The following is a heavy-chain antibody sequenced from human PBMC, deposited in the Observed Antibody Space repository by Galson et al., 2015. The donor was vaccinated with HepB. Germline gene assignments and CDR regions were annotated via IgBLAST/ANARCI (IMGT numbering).Heavy chain of an antibody. J-gene: IGHJ6*03. Sequence: SVKVSCKASGGTFSSYAITWVRQAPGQGLEWMGGIIAIFGTADYAQKFQGRVTITADESTNTAYMELSSLRSDDTAVYYCARALIAIFGVECHYYYMDVWCKGTTVTVSS. CDR3: ARALIAIFGVECHYYYMDV. V-gene: IGHV1-69*13. CDR2: IIAIFGTA. CDR1: GGTFSSYA. D-gene: IGHD3-3*01.